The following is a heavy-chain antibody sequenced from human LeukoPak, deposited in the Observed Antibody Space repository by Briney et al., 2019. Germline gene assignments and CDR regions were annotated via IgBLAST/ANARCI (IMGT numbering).Heavy chain of an antibody. CDR2: NSSSGSTI. D-gene: IGHD5-12*01. Sequence: GGSLRLSCAASGFTFSDYYMSWIRQAPGKGLEWVSYNSSSGSTIYYADSVKGRFTISRDNAKNSLYLQMNSLRAEDTAVYYCARDSYSGYDFSDYWGQGTLVTVSS. V-gene: IGHV3-11*01. J-gene: IGHJ4*02. CDR1: GFTFSDYY. CDR3: ARDSYSGYDFSDY.